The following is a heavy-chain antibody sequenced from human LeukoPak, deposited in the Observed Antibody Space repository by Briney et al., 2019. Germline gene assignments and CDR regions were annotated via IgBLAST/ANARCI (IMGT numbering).Heavy chain of an antibody. V-gene: IGHV1-2*02. CDR3: AILGPVLMGYARERDFDY. CDR2: INPNSGGT. J-gene: IGHJ4*02. D-gene: IGHD2-8*01. Sequence: GASVKVSCKASGYTFTVYYMHWVRQAPGQGLEWMGWINPNSGGTNYAQKFQGRVTMTRDTSISTAYMELSRLRSDDTAVYYCAILGPVLMGYARERDFDYWGQGTLVTVSS. CDR1: GYTFTVYY.